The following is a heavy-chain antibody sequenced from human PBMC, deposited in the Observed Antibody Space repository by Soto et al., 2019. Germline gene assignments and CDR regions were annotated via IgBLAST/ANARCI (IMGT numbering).Heavy chain of an antibody. CDR1: GYTLTELS. J-gene: IGHJ4*02. V-gene: IGHV1-24*01. CDR2: FDPEDGET. D-gene: IGHD3-3*01. Sequence: ASVKVSCKVSGYTLTELSMHWVRQAPGKGLEWMGGFDPEDGETIYAQKFQGRVTMTEDTSTDTAYMELSSLRSEDTAVYYCATPANYYDFSSGYLYWGQGTLVTVSS. CDR3: ATPANYYDFSSGYLY.